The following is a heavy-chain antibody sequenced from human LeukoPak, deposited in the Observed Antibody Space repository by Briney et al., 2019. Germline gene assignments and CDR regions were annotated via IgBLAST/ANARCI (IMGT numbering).Heavy chain of an antibody. D-gene: IGHD5-18*01. CDR2: ISAYNGNT. CDR3: ARGGPSATAMPLGDWFDP. CDR1: GYTFTSYG. V-gene: IGHV1-18*01. Sequence: ASVKVSCKASGYTFTSYGISWVRQAPGQGLEWMGWISAYNGNTNYAQKFQGRVTITADESTSTAYMELSSLRSEDTAVYYCARGGPSATAMPLGDWFDPWGQGTLVTVSS. J-gene: IGHJ5*02.